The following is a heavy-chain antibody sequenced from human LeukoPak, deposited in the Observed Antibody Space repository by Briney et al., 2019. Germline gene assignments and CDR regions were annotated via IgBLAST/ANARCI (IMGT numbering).Heavy chain of an antibody. D-gene: IGHD4-17*01. J-gene: IGHJ4*02. CDR3: ARFMTTVTTPPHYFDY. CDR2: MYYTGST. CDR1: GGSIRSSTYY. Sequence: SETLSLTCTVSGGSIRSSTYYWGWIRQPPGKGLEWIGSMYYTGSTYYSPSLKSRVTISVDTSKNQFSLKLSSVTAADTAVYYCARFMTTVTTPPHYFDYWGQGTLVTVSS. V-gene: IGHV4-39*01.